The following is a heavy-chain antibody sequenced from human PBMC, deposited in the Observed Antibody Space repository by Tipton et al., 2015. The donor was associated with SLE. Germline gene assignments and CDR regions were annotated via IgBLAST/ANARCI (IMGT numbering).Heavy chain of an antibody. CDR1: GGSISSYY. CDR2: LYYRGST. J-gene: IGHJ4*02. Sequence: TLSLTCTVSGGSISSYYWSWIRQPPGKGLEWIGNLYYRGSTYYNPSLKSRVTISADRSKNHFSLRLTSVTAADTAIYYCARRGNLLGTWGQGTLVTVSS. CDR3: ARRGNLLGT. V-gene: IGHV4-59*08. D-gene: IGHD1-7*01.